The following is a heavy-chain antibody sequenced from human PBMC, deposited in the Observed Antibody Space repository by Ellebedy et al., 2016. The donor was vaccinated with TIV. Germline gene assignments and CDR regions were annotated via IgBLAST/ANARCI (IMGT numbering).Heavy chain of an antibody. Sequence: SETLSLXCAISGDSVSSNSAAWNWIRQSPSRGLEWLGRTYYRSKWSNDYAVSVKSRITINPDTSKNHFSLQLNSVPPEDTAGYYCARTGDRGRAFDYWGQGTLVTVSS. V-gene: IGHV6-1*01. J-gene: IGHJ4*02. CDR3: ARTGDRGRAFDY. CDR2: TYYRSKWSN. D-gene: IGHD7-27*01. CDR1: GDSVSSNSAA.